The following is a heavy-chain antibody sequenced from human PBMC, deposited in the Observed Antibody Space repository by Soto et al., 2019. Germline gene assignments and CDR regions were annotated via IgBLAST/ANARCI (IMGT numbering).Heavy chain of an antibody. V-gene: IGHV3-11*06. D-gene: IGHD6-19*01. CDR2: ISGSSRYT. CDR3: ARHTSGWHFYDY. J-gene: IGHJ4*02. CDR1: GFKFSDHY. Sequence: GGSLRLSGAASGFKFSDHYVNWIRQAPGKGLEWVSYISGSSRYTNFADSVKGRFTISRDNAKNSLYLQMNSLRAEATAVYYCARHTSGWHFYDYWGQGT.